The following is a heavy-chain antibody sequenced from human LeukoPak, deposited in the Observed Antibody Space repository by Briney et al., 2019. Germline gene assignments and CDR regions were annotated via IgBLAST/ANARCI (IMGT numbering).Heavy chain of an antibody. V-gene: IGHV4-61*02. CDR3: ARYRTRDDYSNPFDY. J-gene: IGHJ4*02. D-gene: IGHD4-11*01. Sequence: SETLSLTCTVSGGSISSGSYYWSWIRQPAGKGLEWIGRIYTSGSTNYNPSLKSRVTISVDTSKNQFSLKLSSVTAADTAVHYCARYRTRDDYSNPFDYWGQGTLVTVSS. CDR1: GGSISSGSYY. CDR2: IYTSGST.